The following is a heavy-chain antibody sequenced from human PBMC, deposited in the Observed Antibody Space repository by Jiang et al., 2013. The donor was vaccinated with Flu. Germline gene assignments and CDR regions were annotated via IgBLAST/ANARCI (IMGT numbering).Heavy chain of an antibody. CDR3: AHYTTNLAGRYSYGYVTAKEYYFDY. D-gene: IGHD5-18*01. J-gene: IGHJ4*02. CDR1: GFSLSTSGVG. CDR2: IYWDDDK. Sequence: KPTQTLTLTCTFSGFSLSTSGVGVGWIRQPPGKALEWLALIYWDDDKRYSPSLKSRLTITKDTSKNQVVLTMTNMDPVDTATYYCAHYTTNLAGRYSYGYVTAKEYYFDYWGQGTLVTVSS. V-gene: IGHV2-5*02.